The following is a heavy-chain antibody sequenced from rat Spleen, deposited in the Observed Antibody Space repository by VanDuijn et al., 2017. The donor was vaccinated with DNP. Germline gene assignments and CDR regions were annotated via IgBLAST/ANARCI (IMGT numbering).Heavy chain of an antibody. V-gene: IGHV5-31*01. Sequence: EVQLVESGGGLVQPGRSLKLSCVASGFIFSNYWMTWIRQAPGSGLEWIASITNTGGGTYYLDSVKGRFTISRDNAKSTLYLQMDSLRSEDTATYYCANSGTVAYYFDYWGQGVMVTVSS. CDR2: ITNTGGGT. CDR3: ANSGTVAYYFDY. J-gene: IGHJ2*01. CDR1: GFIFSNYW. D-gene: IGHD1-1*01.